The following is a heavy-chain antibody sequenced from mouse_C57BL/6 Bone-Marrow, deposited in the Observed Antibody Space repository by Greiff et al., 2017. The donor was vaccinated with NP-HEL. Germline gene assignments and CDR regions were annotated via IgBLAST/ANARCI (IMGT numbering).Heavy chain of an antibody. CDR2: IYPRSGNT. CDR1: GYTFTSYG. D-gene: IGHD2-3*01. CDR3: ARRGDGYPFAY. V-gene: IGHV1-81*01. J-gene: IGHJ3*01. Sequence: VKLMESGAELARPGASVKLSCKASGYTFTSYGISWVKQRTGQGLEWIGEIYPRSGNTYYNEKFKGKATLTADKSSSTAYMELRSLTSEDSAVYFCARRGDGYPFAYWGQGTLVTVSA.